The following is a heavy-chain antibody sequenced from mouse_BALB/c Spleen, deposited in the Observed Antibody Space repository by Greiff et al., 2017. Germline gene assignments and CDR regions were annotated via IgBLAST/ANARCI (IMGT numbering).Heavy chain of an antibody. CDR2: IYPGSGST. V-gene: IGHV1S22*01. J-gene: IGHJ3*01. D-gene: IGHD2-2*01. CDR3: TRPYGYDLAWFAY. CDR1: GYTFTSYW. Sequence: LQQPGSELVRPGASVKLSCKASGYTFTSYWMHWVKQRPGQGLEWIGNIYPGSGSTNYDEKFKSKATLTVDTSSSTAYMQLSSLTSEDSAVYYCTRPYGYDLAWFAYWGQGTLVTVSA.